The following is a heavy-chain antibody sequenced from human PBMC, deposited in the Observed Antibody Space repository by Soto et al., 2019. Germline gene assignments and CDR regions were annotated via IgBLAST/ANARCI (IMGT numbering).Heavy chain of an antibody. CDR3: AKTRYCSSTSCYAPYGMDV. Sequence: GESLKISCKVSGYSFTSYWIGWVRQMPGKGLEWMGIIYPGDSDTRYSPSFQGQVTISADKSISTAYLQWSSLKASDTAMYYCAKTRYCSSTSCYAPYGMDVWGQGTTVTVSS. CDR2: IYPGDSDT. D-gene: IGHD2-2*01. J-gene: IGHJ6*02. CDR1: GYSFTSYW. V-gene: IGHV5-51*01.